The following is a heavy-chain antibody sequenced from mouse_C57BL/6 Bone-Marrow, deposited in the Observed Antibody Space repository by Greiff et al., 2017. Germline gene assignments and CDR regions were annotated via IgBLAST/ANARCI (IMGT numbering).Heavy chain of an antibody. V-gene: IGHV1-39*01. CDR2: INPNYGTT. D-gene: IGHD1-1*01. J-gene: IGHJ2*01. Sequence: VQLKESGPELVKPGASVKISCKASGYSFTDYNMNWVKQSNGKSLEWLGVINPNYGTTSYNQKFKGKATLTVDQSSITAYMQLTSLTSEDSAVYYCASKYYGSSLYYLDYWGQGTTLTVSS. CDR1: GYSFTDYN. CDR3: ASKYYGSSLYYLDY.